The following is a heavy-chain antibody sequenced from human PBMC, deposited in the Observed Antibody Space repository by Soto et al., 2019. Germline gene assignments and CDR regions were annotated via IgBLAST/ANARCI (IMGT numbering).Heavy chain of an antibody. Sequence: QIQLVQSGAEVKKPGASVKISCKASGYTFTRYTMNWVRQAPGQRLEWMGWINPDNGNPKSAQKFQDRVIITRDTSASTAYMDLSSLRSEDTAVYYCARSIATGQLDPWGQGTLVTVSS. V-gene: IGHV1-3*01. CDR2: INPDNGNP. J-gene: IGHJ5*02. CDR1: GYTFTRYT. D-gene: IGHD6-6*01. CDR3: ARSIATGQLDP.